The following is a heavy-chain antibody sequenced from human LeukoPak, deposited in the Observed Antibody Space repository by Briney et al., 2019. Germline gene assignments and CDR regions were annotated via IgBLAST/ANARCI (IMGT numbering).Heavy chain of an antibody. CDR1: GVSTTNGIYY. J-gene: IGHJ4*02. CDR2: VHNVGST. D-gene: IGHD6-19*01. V-gene: IGHV4-39*01. CDR3: ARHAEYNSGWHFYLDH. Sequence: SETLSLTCTVSGVSTTNGIYYWAWIRQPPGKGLEWIGSVHNVGSTYYNLSLRSRVTMSIDTSKNQFSLRLTSVTAADTAVYYCARHAEYNSGWHFYLDHWGQGILVTVSS.